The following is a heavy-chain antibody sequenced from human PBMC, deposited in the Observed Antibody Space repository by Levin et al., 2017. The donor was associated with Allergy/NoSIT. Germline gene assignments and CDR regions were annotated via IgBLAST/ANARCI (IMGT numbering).Heavy chain of an antibody. J-gene: IGHJ6*03. CDR2: ISGSGGST. D-gene: IGHD5-18*01. CDR3: ANPAYSAVAPATMDV. Sequence: PGGSLRLSCAASGFTFSSYVMSWVRQAPGKGLEWVSAISGSGGSTYYADSVKGRFTISRDNSKNTLYLQMNSLRAEDTAVYYCANPAYSAVAPATMDVWGKGTTVTVSS. V-gene: IGHV3-23*01. CDR1: GFTFSSYV.